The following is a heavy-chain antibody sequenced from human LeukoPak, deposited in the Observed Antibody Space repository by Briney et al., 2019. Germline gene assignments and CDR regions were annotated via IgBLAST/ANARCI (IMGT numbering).Heavy chain of an antibody. Sequence: ASVKVSCKASGYTFTSYYMHWVRQAPGQGLEWMGIINPSGGSTSYAQKFQGRVTMTRDTSTSTVYMELSSLRSEDTAVYYCARAYCSGGSCHRPHYYYYMDVWGKGTTVTVSS. V-gene: IGHV1-46*01. D-gene: IGHD2-15*01. J-gene: IGHJ6*03. CDR3: ARAYCSGGSCHRPHYYYYMDV. CDR1: GYTFTSYY. CDR2: INPSGGST.